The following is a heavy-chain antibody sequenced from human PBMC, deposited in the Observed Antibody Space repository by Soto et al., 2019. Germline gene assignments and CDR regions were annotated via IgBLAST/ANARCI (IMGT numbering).Heavy chain of an antibody. J-gene: IGHJ4*02. CDR2: ISGSGDTT. CDR3: ARDLSYGGLDY. V-gene: IGHV3-23*01. Sequence: SCKTSGGTFSTDAINWVRQAPGQGLEWVSGISGSGDTTYNADSVKGRFTLSRDNSKSTLFLQMNNLRVDDTAVYYCARDLSYGGLDYWGQGVLVTVSS. D-gene: IGHD3-10*01. CDR1: GGTFSTDA.